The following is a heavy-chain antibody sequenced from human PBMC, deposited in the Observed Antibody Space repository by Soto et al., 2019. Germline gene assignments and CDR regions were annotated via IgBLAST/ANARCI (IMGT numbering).Heavy chain of an antibody. Sequence: GGSLRLSCAASGFTFSSYGMHWVRQAPGKGLEWVAVISYDGSNKYYADSVKGRFTTSRDNSKNTLYLQMNSLRAEDTAVYYCAKSPWGTQYYFDYWGQGTLVTVSS. CDR3: AKSPWGTQYYFDY. D-gene: IGHD1-26*01. V-gene: IGHV3-30*18. CDR1: GFTFSSYG. J-gene: IGHJ4*02. CDR2: ISYDGSNK.